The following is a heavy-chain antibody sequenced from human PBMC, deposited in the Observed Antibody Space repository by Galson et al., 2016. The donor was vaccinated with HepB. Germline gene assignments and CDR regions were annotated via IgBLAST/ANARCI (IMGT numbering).Heavy chain of an antibody. CDR2: INAGNGNT. CDR1: GYTFTSYA. D-gene: IGHD1-14*01. Sequence: SVKVSCKASGYTFTSYAIHWVRQAPGQRLEWMGWINAGNGNTKYSQNFQGRVTITRDTSASTAYMETSSLTSEDTAVYFCATQGHHPCDYWGQGTLVTVSS. J-gene: IGHJ4*02. V-gene: IGHV1-3*01. CDR3: ATQGHHPCDY.